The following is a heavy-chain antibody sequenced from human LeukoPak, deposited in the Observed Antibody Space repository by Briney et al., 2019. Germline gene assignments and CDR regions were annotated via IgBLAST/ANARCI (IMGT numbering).Heavy chain of an antibody. Sequence: GGSLRLSCAASGFTFSSYSMNWVRQAPGKGLEWVSYISSSGSTIYYADSVKGRFTISRDNAKNSLYLQMNSLRAEDTAVYYCARGGYNLGDFDYWGQGTLVTVSS. CDR2: ISSSGSTI. CDR3: ARGGYNLGDFDY. V-gene: IGHV3-48*01. D-gene: IGHD5-24*01. J-gene: IGHJ4*02. CDR1: GFTFSSYS.